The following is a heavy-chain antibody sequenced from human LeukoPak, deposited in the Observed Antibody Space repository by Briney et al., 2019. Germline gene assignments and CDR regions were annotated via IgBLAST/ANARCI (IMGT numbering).Heavy chain of an antibody. CDR2: INPNSGGT. CDR1: GYTFTGYY. D-gene: IGHD5-18*01. CDR3: AREVEVAAMVNWFDP. V-gene: IGHV1-2*02. Sequence: ASVKVSCKASGYTFTGYYMHWVRQAPGQGLEWMGWINPNSGGTNYAQKFQGRVTMTRDTSISTAYMELSGLRSDDTAVYYCAREVEVAAMVNWFDPWGQGTLVTVSS. J-gene: IGHJ5*02.